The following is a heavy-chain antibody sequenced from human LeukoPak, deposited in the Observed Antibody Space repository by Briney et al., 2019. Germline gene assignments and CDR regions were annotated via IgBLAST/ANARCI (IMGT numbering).Heavy chain of an antibody. V-gene: IGHV4-39*07. CDR2: INHSGST. Sequence: PSETLSLTCHVSGGSISSSNYYWSWIRQPPGKGLEWIGEINHSGSTNYNPSLKSRVTISVDTSKNQFSLKLSSVTAADTAVYYCARVPAKARFDYWGQGTLVTVSS. J-gene: IGHJ4*02. CDR1: GGSISSSNYY. CDR3: ARVPAKARFDY.